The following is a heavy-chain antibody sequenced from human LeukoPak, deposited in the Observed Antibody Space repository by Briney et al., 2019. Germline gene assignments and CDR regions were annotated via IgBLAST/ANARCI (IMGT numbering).Heavy chain of an antibody. Sequence: GGSLRLSCAASGFTFSSYAMHWVRQAPGKGLEWVAVISYDGSNKYYADSVKGRFTISRDNSKNTLYLQMNSLRAEDTAVYYCARGTFKRVWTRDNWFDPWGQGTLVTVSS. CDR3: ARGTFKRVWTRDNWFDP. V-gene: IGHV3-30-3*01. D-gene: IGHD2/OR15-2a*01. J-gene: IGHJ5*02. CDR2: ISYDGSNK. CDR1: GFTFSSYA.